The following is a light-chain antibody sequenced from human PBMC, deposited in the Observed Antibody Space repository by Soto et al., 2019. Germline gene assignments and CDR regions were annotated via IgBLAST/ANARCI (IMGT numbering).Light chain of an antibody. Sequence: QSVLTQSSSASASLGSSVKLTCTLTSGHSSYVIAWHQLQPGRAPRYLMKLERSGRYKKGSGVPDRFSGSRSGNTASLTVSGLQAEDEADYYCSSYADGNSWVFGGGTQLTVL. CDR1: SGHSSYV. CDR2: LERSGRY. CDR3: SSYADGNSWV. V-gene: IGLV4-60*03. J-gene: IGLJ3*02.